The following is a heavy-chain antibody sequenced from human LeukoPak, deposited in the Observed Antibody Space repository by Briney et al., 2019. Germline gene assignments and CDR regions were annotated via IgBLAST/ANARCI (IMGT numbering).Heavy chain of an antibody. CDR2: INGDGSST. V-gene: IGHV3-74*01. CDR3: ARGRSRYFDL. J-gene: IGHJ2*01. Sequence: PGGSLTLSYAASGFTFSSYWMHWVRQAPGKGLVWVSRINGDGSSTAYADSVKRRSTISRDNAKNTLYLQMNSLTADDTAVYYCARGRSRYFDLWGRGTLVTVSS. CDR1: GFTFSSYW. D-gene: IGHD5-12*01.